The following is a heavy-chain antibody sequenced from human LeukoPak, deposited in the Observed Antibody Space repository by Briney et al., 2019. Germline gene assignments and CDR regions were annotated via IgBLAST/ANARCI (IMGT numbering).Heavy chain of an antibody. CDR2: FDPEDGET. CDR3: ARTYYGSGSYSWFDP. J-gene: IGHJ5*02. Sequence: ASVKVSCKVSGYTLTELSMHWVRQALGKGLEWMGGFDPEDGETIYAQKFQGRVTMTEDTSTDTAYMELSSLRSDDTAVYYCARTYYGSGSYSWFDPWGQGTLVSVSS. CDR1: GYTLTELS. V-gene: IGHV1-24*01. D-gene: IGHD3-10*01.